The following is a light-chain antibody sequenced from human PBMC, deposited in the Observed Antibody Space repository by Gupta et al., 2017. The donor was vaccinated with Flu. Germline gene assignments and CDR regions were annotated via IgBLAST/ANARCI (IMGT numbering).Light chain of an antibody. CDR2: DAS. CDR3: KQFNN. J-gene: IGKJ3*01. V-gene: IGKV1D-13*01. CDR1: QGMSNA. Sequence: AIQLAQSPSSLSASVGDRVTITCRTSQGMSNAVAWYQQKSGRPPKLLIYDASRLYSGVSARFSGSGSGTDFTRTISSMQPEDFVTYDCKQFNNFGHGTRVDI.